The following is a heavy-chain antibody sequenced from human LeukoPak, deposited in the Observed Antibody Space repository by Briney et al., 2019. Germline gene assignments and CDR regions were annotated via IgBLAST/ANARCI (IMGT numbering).Heavy chain of an antibody. CDR3: AELGITMIGGV. CDR2: ISASGSSP. D-gene: IGHD3-10*02. Sequence: PGGSLRLSCEVSGFTLSTYAISWVRQAPGSGLEWVSTISASGSSPYYADSVQGRFTLSRDNSKNTLYLQMNSLRAEDTAVYYCAELGITMIGGVWGKGTTVTISS. V-gene: IGHV3-23*01. J-gene: IGHJ6*04. CDR1: GFTLSTYA.